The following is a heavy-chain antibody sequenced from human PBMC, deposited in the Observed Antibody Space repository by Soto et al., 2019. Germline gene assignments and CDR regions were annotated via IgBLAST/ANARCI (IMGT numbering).Heavy chain of an antibody. CDR3: AKNRGIIMIVES. Sequence: PGGSLRLSCVASGFSFKSYEMNWVRQAPGKGLEWVSAISDGGDTTYYADSVKGRFTISRDNSKNTLYLQMDSLRAEDTAIYYCAKNRGIIMIVESWGQGTLVTVYS. D-gene: IGHD3-22*01. CDR2: ISDGGDTT. J-gene: IGHJ4*02. V-gene: IGHV3-23*01. CDR1: GFSFKSYE.